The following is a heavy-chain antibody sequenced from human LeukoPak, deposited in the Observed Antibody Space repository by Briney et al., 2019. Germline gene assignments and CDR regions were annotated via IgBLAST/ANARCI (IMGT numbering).Heavy chain of an antibody. CDR1: GGSISSYY. D-gene: IGHD1-26*01. Sequence: SETLSLTCTVSGGSISSYYWSWIRQPAGKGLEWIGRIYTSGSTNYNPSLMSRVTMSVDTSKNQFSLKLSSVTAADTAVYYCARDRIVGATLVHCGFDYWGQGTLVTVSS. V-gene: IGHV4-4*07. CDR3: ARDRIVGATLVHCGFDY. J-gene: IGHJ4*02. CDR2: IYTSGST.